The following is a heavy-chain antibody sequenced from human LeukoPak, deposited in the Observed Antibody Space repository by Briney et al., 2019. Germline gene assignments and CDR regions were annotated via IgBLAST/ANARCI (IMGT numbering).Heavy chain of an antibody. Sequence: PGGSLRLSSAASGFTFDDYAMHWVRQAPGKGLEWVSLISGDGGSTYYADSVKGRFTISRDNSKNSLYLQMNSLRTEDTALYYCARGAVWLWGFRAFDIRGQGTMVTVSS. CDR3: ARGAVWLWGFRAFDI. V-gene: IGHV3-43*02. D-gene: IGHD3-9*01. J-gene: IGHJ3*02. CDR1: GFTFDDYA. CDR2: ISGDGGST.